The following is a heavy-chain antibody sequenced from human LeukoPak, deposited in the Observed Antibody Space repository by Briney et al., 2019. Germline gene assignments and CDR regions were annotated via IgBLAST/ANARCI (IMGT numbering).Heavy chain of an antibody. V-gene: IGHV4-61*01. J-gene: IGHJ6*04. CDR3: AREAVIVVRGVSPLLYYGMDV. CDR1: GGSVSSGSYY. CDR2: IYYSGST. D-gene: IGHD3-10*01. Sequence: SETLSLTCTVSGGSVSSGSYYWSWIRQPPGKGLEWIGYIYYSGSTNYNPSLKSRVTISVDTSKNQFSLKLSSVTAADTAVYYCAREAVIVVRGVSPLLYYGMDVWGKGTTVTVSS.